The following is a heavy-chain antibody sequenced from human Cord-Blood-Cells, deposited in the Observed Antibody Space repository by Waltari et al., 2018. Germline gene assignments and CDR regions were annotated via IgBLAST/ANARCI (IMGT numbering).Heavy chain of an antibody. D-gene: IGHD2-2*01. CDR3: ARSGYCSSTSCYSDY. V-gene: IGHV1-2*04. J-gene: IGHJ4*02. Sequence: QVQLVQSGAEVKKPGASVKVSCKASGYTFTGYYMHWVRQAPGQGLEWIGWINPNSGGTNYAQKFQGWVTMTRDSSISTAYMELSRLRSDDTAVYYCARSGYCSSTSCYSDYWGQGTLVTVSS. CDR1: GYTFTGYY. CDR2: INPNSGGT.